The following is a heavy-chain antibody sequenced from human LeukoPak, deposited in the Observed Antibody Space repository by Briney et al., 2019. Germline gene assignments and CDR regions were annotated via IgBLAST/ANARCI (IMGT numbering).Heavy chain of an antibody. D-gene: IGHD2-15*01. V-gene: IGHV3-30-3*01. CDR1: GFTFSSYA. CDR2: ISYDGSNK. CDR3: ARVARAFVVVVAAPDY. Sequence: GGSLRLSCAASGFTFSSYAMHWVRQAPGKGLEWVAVISYDGSNKYYADSVKGRFTISRDNSKTTLYLQMNSLRAEDTAVYYCARVARAFVVVVAAPDYWGQGTLVTVSS. J-gene: IGHJ4*02.